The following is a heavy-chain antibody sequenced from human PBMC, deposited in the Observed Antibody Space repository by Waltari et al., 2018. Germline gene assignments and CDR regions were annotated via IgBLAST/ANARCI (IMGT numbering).Heavy chain of an antibody. Sequence: EVQLLESGGGLVQPGGSLRLSCAASGFTFSSYAMSWVRKAPGKGLEWVLAYCGCCCSHFYAGSVEGPVNNSRDHSKEPLLLPINRPGGEDTAVYYCAKDRDDYDSSGYGYWGQGTLVTVSS. J-gene: IGHJ4*02. V-gene: IGHV3-23*01. CDR3: AKDRDDYDSSGYGY. CDR1: GFTFSSYA. D-gene: IGHD3-22*01. CDR2: YCGCCCSH.